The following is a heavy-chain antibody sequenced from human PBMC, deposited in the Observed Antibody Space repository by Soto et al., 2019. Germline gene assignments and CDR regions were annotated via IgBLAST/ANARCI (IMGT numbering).Heavy chain of an antibody. Sequence: SETLSLTCEVSGVSVSNRTHYWTWIRQPPGKGLEWIGFLYYGGTNYNPSLKSRLTIALDTSKNQISLNLSSVTAADTAVYYCVRDLALPASTDDKYYYYASDVWGQGTPVTVSS. J-gene: IGHJ6*02. CDR3: VRDLALPASTDDKYYYYASDV. V-gene: IGHV4-61*01. CDR1: GVSVSNRTHY. CDR2: LYYGGT. D-gene: IGHD3-22*01.